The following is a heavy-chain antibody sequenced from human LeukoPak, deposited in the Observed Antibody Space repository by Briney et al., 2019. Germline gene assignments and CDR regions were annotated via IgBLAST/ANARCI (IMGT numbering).Heavy chain of an antibody. CDR3: AKGSGYEHNYYYYYMDV. D-gene: IGHD5-12*01. CDR1: GFTFSSYG. J-gene: IGHJ6*03. Sequence: ARSLRLSCAASGFTFSSYGMHWVRQPPCKGLEWVAFIRYDGSHKYYSDSVKGRFTISRDNSKNTLYLQMNSLRADDTAVYYCAKGSGYEHNYYYYYMDVWGKGTTVTISS. CDR2: IRYDGSHK. V-gene: IGHV3-30*02.